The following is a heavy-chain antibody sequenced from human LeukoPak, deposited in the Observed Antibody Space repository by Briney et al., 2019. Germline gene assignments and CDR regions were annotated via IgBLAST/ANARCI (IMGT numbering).Heavy chain of an antibody. CDR1: GGSISSSSYY. J-gene: IGHJ5*02. CDR2: IYYSGST. Sequence: PSETLSLTCTVSGGSISSSSYYWGWIRQPPGKGLEWIGSIYYSGSTYYNPSLKSRVTISVDTSKNQFSLKLSSVTAADTAVYYCARPDAMDGFDPWGQGTLVTVSS. V-gene: IGHV4-39*01. CDR3: ARPDAMDGFDP. D-gene: IGHD2-2*03.